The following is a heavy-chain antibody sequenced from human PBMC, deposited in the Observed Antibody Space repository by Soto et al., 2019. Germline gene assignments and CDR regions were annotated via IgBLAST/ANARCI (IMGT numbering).Heavy chain of an antibody. V-gene: IGHV3-7*03. CDR1: GFTFSSYW. Sequence: EVQLVESGGGLVQPGGSLRLSCAASGFTFSSYWMSWVRQAPGKGLEWVANIKQDGSEKYYVDSVKGRFTISRDNAKNSLYLQMNSLRAEDTAVYYCARVLGGEVVPLQEFDYWGQGTLVTVSS. J-gene: IGHJ4*02. CDR2: IKQDGSEK. D-gene: IGHD7-27*01. CDR3: ARVLGGEVVPLQEFDY.